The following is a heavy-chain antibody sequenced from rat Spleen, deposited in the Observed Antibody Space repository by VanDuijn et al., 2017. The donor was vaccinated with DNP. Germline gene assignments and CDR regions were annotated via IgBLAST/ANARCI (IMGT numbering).Heavy chain of an antibody. D-gene: IGHD1-11*01. Sequence: EVQLVESGGGLVQPGRSLKLSCVASGFTFSDYNMAWVRQAPKKGLEWVATIIYDSSRTYYRDSVKGRFTISRDNAKNTLYLQMNSLRSEDTATYYCARGGRSYFDYWGQGVMVTVSS. CDR2: IIYDSSRT. V-gene: IGHV5-7*01. CDR1: GFTFSDYN. J-gene: IGHJ2*01. CDR3: ARGGRSYFDY.